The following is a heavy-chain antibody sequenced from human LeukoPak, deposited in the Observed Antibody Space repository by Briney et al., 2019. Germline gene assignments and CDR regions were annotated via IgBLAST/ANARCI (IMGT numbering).Heavy chain of an antibody. CDR1: GFTFSSYA. J-gene: IGHJ4*02. D-gene: IGHD4-17*01. Sequence: GGSLRLSCAASGFTFSSYAMSWVRKAPGKGLEWVSAISGSGGSTYYADSVKGRFTISRDNSKNTLYLQMNSLRAEDTAVYYCAKPLTVTLLEDYWGQGTLVTVSS. CDR3: AKPLTVTLLEDY. CDR2: ISGSGGST. V-gene: IGHV3-23*01.